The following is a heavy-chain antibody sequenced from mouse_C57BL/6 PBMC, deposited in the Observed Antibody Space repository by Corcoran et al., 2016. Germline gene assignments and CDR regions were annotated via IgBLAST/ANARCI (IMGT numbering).Heavy chain of an antibody. V-gene: IGHV1-80*01. CDR3: ARWNDHDSFDY. J-gene: IGHJ2*01. Sequence: QVQLQQSGAELVKPGASVKISCKASGYAFSSYWMNWVKQRPGKGLEWIGQIYPGDGDTNYNGKFKGKATLTADKSSSTAYMQLSSLTSEDSAVYFCARWNDHDSFDYWGQGTTLTVSS. CDR2: IYPGDGDT. CDR1: GYAFSSYW.